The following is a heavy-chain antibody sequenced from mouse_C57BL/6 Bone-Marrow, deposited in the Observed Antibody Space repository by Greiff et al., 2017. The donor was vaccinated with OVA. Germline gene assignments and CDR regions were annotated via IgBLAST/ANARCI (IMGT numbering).Heavy chain of an antibody. Sequence: EVKLMESGAELVKPGASVKLSCTASGFNIKDYYMHWVKQRTEQGLEWIGRIDPEDGETKYAPKFQGKATITADTSSNTAYLQLSSLTSEDTAVYYCARSTGGPYYFDYWGQGTTLTVSS. V-gene: IGHV14-2*01. CDR1: GFNIKDYY. CDR2: IDPEDGET. D-gene: IGHD1-1*02. J-gene: IGHJ2*01. CDR3: ARSTGGPYYFDY.